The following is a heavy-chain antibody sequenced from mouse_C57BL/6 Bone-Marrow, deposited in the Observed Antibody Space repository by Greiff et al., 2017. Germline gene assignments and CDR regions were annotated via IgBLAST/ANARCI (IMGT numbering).Heavy chain of an antibody. D-gene: IGHD1-1*01. CDR1: GYTFTSYW. CDR2: IDPNSGGT. CDR3: ARFYYYGSFYYAMDY. J-gene: IGHJ4*01. Sequence: QVQLQQPGAELVKPGASVKLSCKASGYTFTSYWMHWVKQRPGRGLEWIGRIDPNSGGTKYNEKFKSKATLTVDKPSSTAYMQLSRLTSEDSAVYYDARFYYYGSFYYAMDYWGQGTSVTVSS. V-gene: IGHV1-72*01.